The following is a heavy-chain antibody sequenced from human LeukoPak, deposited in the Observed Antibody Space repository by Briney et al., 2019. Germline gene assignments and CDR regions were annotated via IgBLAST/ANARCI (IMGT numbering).Heavy chain of an antibody. CDR3: ARENCSSTTCYGGPLDY. J-gene: IGHJ4*02. CDR1: GYTFTSYD. D-gene: IGHD2-2*01. Sequence: ASVKVSCKASGYTFTSYDINWVRQAPGQGLEWMGILNPSGGSTSYAQKFQGRVTMTRDMSTSTVYMELSSLRSEDTAVYYCARENCSSTTCYGGPLDYWGQGTLVTVSS. V-gene: IGHV1-46*01. CDR2: LNPSGGST.